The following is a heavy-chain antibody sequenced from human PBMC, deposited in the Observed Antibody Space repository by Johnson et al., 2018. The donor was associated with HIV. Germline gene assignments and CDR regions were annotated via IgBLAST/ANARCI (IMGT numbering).Heavy chain of an antibody. CDR2: IAPRAEAI. D-gene: IGHD6-19*01. J-gene: IGHJ3*02. CDR3: VRDQGSGWPTNAFDI. Sequence: VQLVESGGALVQPGGSLTLSCAGSGFAFGNYEMNWVRQAPGKGLEWVSYIAPRAEAIHYTDSVKGRFIISRDNSKNMTNLQMNGLSDEDTADYYCVRDQGSGWPTNAFDIWGRGTRVTVSS. V-gene: IGHV3-48*03. CDR1: GFAFGNYE.